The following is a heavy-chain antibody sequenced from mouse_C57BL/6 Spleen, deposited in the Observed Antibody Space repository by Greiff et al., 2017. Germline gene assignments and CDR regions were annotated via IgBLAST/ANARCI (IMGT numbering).Heavy chain of an antibody. J-gene: IGHJ3*01. CDR2: RYPGSGNT. CDR3: ADEAWFAY. CDR1: GYSFTSYY. V-gene: IGHV1-66*01. Sequence: VQLQQSGPELVKPGASVKISCKASGYSFTSYYIHWVKQRPGQGLEWIGWRYPGSGNTKYNEKCKGKATLTADTSSITAYMQLSSLTSEYSAVYYCADEAWFAYWCQGTLVTVSA.